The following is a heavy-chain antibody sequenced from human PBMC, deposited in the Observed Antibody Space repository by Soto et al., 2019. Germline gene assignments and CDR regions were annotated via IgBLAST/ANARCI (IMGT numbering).Heavy chain of an antibody. D-gene: IGHD1-1*01. Sequence: EVQLLESGGGLVQPGGSLRLSCVGSGFTFSSYDMTWVRQAPGKGLEWVSSFSFYGRRDNTYYADSVKGRFTISRDNSRNTVYLQMDNLRVDAARVYYCEKSLYIDDGGRNDHCGQGTVVNVSS. CDR1: GFTFSSYD. CDR2: FSFYGRRDNT. J-gene: IGHJ4*02. V-gene: IGHV3-23*01. CDR3: EKSLYIDDGGRNDH.